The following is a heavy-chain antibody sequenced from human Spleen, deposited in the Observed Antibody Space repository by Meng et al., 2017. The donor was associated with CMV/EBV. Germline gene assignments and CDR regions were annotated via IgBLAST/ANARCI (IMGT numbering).Heavy chain of an antibody. CDR1: GYTFTSYA. J-gene: IGHJ4*02. Sequence: ASVKVSCKASGYTFTSYAMNWVRQAPGQGLEWMGWINPNSGGTNYAQKFQGRVTMTRDTSISTAYMELSRLRSDDTAVYYCARGFSSSVDYWGQGTLVTVSS. D-gene: IGHD6-6*01. CDR3: ARGFSSSVDY. V-gene: IGHV1-2*02. CDR2: INPNSGGT.